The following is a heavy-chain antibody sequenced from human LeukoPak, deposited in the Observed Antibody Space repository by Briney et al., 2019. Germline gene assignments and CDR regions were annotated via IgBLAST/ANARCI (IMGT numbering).Heavy chain of an antibody. V-gene: IGHV3-43*01. CDR2: ISWDGGSR. CDR1: GFTFDDYT. CDR3: AATQISGDNNDSFDY. Sequence: TGGSLRLSCAASGFTFDDYTMNWVRQVPGKGLEWISLISWDGGSRHYADSVKGRFTISKDNSKNSLYLQMNSLRTEDTALYYCAATQISGDNNDSFDYWGQGTLVTVSS. J-gene: IGHJ4*02. D-gene: IGHD5-18*01.